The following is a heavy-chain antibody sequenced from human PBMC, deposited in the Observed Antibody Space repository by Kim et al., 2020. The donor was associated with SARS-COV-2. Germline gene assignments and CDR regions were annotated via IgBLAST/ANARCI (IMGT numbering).Heavy chain of an antibody. V-gene: IGHV6-1*01. CDR2: TYYRSNWNN. CDR1: GDSVSSNSAA. Sequence: SQTLSLTCAISGDSVSSNSAAWNWIRQSPSRGLEWLGRTYYRSNWNNDYAVSVKSRITINPDTSKNQFSLHLNSVTPEDTAVYYCARDRDSSGLDFYYYGMDIRGQGTTVTVSS. CDR3: ARDRDSSGLDFYYYGMDI. J-gene: IGHJ6*02. D-gene: IGHD6-19*01.